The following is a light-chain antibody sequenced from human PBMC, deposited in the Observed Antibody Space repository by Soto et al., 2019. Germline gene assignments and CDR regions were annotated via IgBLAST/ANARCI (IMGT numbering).Light chain of an antibody. CDR2: EAS. CDR3: QQYGRSSGFA. Sequence: EIVLTQSPGTLSLSPGERATVSCRASQTVDSNYLAWYQQKLGQAPRLLIYEASSRATGIPDRFSGSGSGTDFTLTISRLEPEEFAVYYCQQYGRSSGFAFGPGTRVDI. V-gene: IGKV3-20*01. J-gene: IGKJ3*01. CDR1: QTVDSNY.